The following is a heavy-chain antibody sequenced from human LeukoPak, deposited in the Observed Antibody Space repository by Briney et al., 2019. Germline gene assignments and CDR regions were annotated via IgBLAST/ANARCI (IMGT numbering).Heavy chain of an antibody. CDR1: GGSISSSSYY. Sequence: PSETLSLTCTVSGGSISSSSYYWGWIRQAPGKGLEWIGSFEYGGSTYYNPSLKSRVTISVDTSKIQISLKLSSVTAADTAVYYCASIYYYGSAPFDPWGQGTLVTVSS. CDR3: ASIYYYGSAPFDP. CDR2: FEYGGST. J-gene: IGHJ5*02. D-gene: IGHD3-10*01. V-gene: IGHV4-39*07.